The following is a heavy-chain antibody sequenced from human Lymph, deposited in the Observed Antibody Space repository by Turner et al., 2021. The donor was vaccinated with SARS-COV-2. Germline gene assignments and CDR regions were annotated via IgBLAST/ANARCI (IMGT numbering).Heavy chain of an antibody. Sequence: QVQLVQSGAEVKKPGSSVKVSCKASGGTFSSYAISWVRQAPGQGREGRGGIIPILRIATYAQKFQGRVTITADKSTSTAYMGLSSLRSEDTAVFYCARVVGGFGELGYYYYYGMDVWGQGTTVTVSS. V-gene: IGHV1-69*10. CDR1: GGTFSSYA. D-gene: IGHD3-10*01. CDR2: IIPILRIA. CDR3: ARVVGGFGELGYYYYYGMDV. J-gene: IGHJ6*02.